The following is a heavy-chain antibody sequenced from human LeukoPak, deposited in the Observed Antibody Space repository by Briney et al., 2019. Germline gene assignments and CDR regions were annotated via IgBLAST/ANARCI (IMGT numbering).Heavy chain of an antibody. V-gene: IGHV4-28*05. J-gene: IGHJ3*02. D-gene: IGHD4-17*01. CDR1: GYSISSSNY. CDR3: VRKATTGPTKAAFDI. CDR2: IYYSGSI. Sequence: SDTLSLTCAVSGYSISSSNYWGWIRQPPGKGLEWIGHIYYSGSIYYNPSLKSRVTMSVDTSKNQFSLKLSSVTAVDTAVYYCVRKATTGPTKAAFDIWGQGTMVTVSS.